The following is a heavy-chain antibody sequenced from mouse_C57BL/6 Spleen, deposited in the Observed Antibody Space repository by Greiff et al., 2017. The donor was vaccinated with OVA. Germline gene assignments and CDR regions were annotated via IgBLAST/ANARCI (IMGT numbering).Heavy chain of an antibody. CDR3: ARGDYGRYFDY. CDR2: IYPGDGDT. CDR1: GYAFSSSC. V-gene: IGHV1-82*01. Sequence: VQLQQSGPELVKPGASVKLSCKASGYAFSSSCMNWVKQRPGKGLEWIGRIYPGDGDTNYTGKFKGKATLTADKSSRTAYLQLSSLTSEDSAVYYCARGDYGRYFDYWGQGTTVTVSS. D-gene: IGHD2-1*01. J-gene: IGHJ2*01.